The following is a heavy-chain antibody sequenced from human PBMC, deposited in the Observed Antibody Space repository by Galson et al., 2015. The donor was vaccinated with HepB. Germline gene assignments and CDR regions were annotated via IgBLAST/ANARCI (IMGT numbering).Heavy chain of an antibody. CDR3: ARQGYSGGYHYYFDL. D-gene: IGHD6-19*01. J-gene: IGHJ2*01. Sequence: QSGAEVKKPGESLRISCETSGYIFTNYWISWVRQMPGKGLEWMGRIAPSDSYAIYSPSFQGHVTISADKSITTAYLQWSSLKASDTAIYYCARQGYSGGYHYYFDLWGRGTLVTVSS. CDR2: IAPSDSYA. V-gene: IGHV5-10-1*01. CDR1: GYIFTNYW.